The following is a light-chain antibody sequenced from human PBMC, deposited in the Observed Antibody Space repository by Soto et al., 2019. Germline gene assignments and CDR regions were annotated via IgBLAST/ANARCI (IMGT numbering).Light chain of an antibody. V-gene: IGKV1-5*03. CDR3: EQYSTYVWT. J-gene: IGKJ1*01. Sequence: DIQMTQSPSTLSASIGDRVTITCRASQSISSWLAWYQQKPGKAPKLLIYKASSLESGVPSRFSGSGAGTEFTLTISSRQPDDFAAYYCEQYSTYVWTFGQRTKVEL. CDR2: KAS. CDR1: QSISSW.